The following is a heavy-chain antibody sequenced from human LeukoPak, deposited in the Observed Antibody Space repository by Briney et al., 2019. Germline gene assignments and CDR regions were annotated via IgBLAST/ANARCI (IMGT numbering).Heavy chain of an antibody. V-gene: IGHV3-53*01. CDR2: IYSGGST. CDR3: ARAEWRANAFDI. D-gene: IGHD3-3*01. J-gene: IGHJ3*02. Sequence: PGGSLRLSCTASGFTFGDYAMSWFRQAPGKGLEWVSVIYSGGSTYYADSVKGRFTISRDNSKNTLYLQMNSLRAEDTAVYYCARAEWRANAFDIWGQGTMVTVSS. CDR1: GFTFGDYA.